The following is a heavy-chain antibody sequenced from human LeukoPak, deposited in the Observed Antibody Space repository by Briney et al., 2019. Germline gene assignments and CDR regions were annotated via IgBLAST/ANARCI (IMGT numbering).Heavy chain of an antibody. V-gene: IGHV4-59*01. Sequence: SETLSLTCTVSGGSISSYYWSWIRQPPGKGLEWIGYIYYSGSTNYNPSLKSRVTISVDTSKNQFSLKLSSATAADTAVYYCARDRSLIGYCSGGSCYSGPTWYYGMDVWGQGTTVTVSS. CDR1: GGSISSYY. D-gene: IGHD2-15*01. CDR2: IYYSGST. CDR3: ARDRSLIGYCSGGSCYSGPTWYYGMDV. J-gene: IGHJ6*02.